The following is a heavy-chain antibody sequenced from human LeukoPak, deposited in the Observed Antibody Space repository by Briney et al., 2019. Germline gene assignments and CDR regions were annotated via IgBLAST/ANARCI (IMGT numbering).Heavy chain of an antibody. J-gene: IGHJ4*02. CDR3: AAGAPKFLHLIY. CDR1: NSSISTYY. CDR2: VDSRGNS. V-gene: IGHV4-59*01. Sequence: PSETLSLTCAASNSSISTYYWTWIRQAPGNGLEWIGYVDSRGNSNYNPSLKSRVTISLDSSRKQFSLRVTSVTAADTAVYYCAAGAPKFLHLIYWGQGTLVTVSS. D-gene: IGHD3-10*01.